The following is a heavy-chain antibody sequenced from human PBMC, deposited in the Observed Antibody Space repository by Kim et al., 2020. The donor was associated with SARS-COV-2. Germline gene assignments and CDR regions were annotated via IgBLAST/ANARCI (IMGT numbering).Heavy chain of an antibody. J-gene: IGHJ4*02. V-gene: IGHV4-34*01. CDR3: ARAKGTDFWSAYYGARTYYFDC. CDR1: GGSFSAYY. D-gene: IGHD3-3*01. Sequence: SETLSLTCAVYGGSFSAYYWSWIRQPPGKGLEWIGEINHSGSTNYNPSLKSRVTISVDTSKNQFSLKLSSVTAADTAVYYCARAKGTDFWSAYYGARTYYFDCWGQGTLVTVSS. CDR2: INHSGST.